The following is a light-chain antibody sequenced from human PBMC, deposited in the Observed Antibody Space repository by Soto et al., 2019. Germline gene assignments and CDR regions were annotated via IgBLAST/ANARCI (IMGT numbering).Light chain of an antibody. CDR1: SSDVGGYNF. V-gene: IGLV2-14*01. CDR2: EVS. Sequence: QSALNQPASVSGSPGQSITISCTGTSSDVGGYNFVSWYQQDPGKAPKLMIYEVSNRPSGVSNRFSGSKSGNTAALTISGLQAEDEADYYCSSFTSGSTLFGTGTKVTVL. J-gene: IGLJ1*01. CDR3: SSFTSGSTL.